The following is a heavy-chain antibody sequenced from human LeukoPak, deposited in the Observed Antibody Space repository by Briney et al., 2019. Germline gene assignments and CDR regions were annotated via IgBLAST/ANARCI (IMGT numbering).Heavy chain of an antibody. CDR1: GFTFSSYA. CDR2: ISGSGTNT. D-gene: IGHD6-13*01. V-gene: IGHV3-23*01. J-gene: IGHJ4*02. CDR3: AKSFGPVIAAAGTGAD. Sequence: GGSLRLSCAASGFTFSSYAMTWVRQAPGKGLEWVSVISGSGTNTDYADSVKGRFTISRDNSKNTLYLQMNSLRAEDTAVYYCAKSFGPVIAAAGTGADWGQGTLVTVSS.